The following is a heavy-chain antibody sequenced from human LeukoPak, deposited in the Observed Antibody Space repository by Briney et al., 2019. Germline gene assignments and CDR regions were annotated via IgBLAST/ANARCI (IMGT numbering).Heavy chain of an antibody. CDR1: GFTFSSYA. CDR2: ISYDGSNK. Sequence: GGSLRLSCAASGFTFSSYAMHWVRQAPGKGLEWVAVISYDGSNKYYADSVKGRFTISRDNSKNTLYLQMNSLRAEDTAVYYCAREELRFLEWLLYYFDYWGQGTLVTVSS. CDR3: AREELRFLEWLLYYFDY. D-gene: IGHD3-3*01. V-gene: IGHV3-30-3*01. J-gene: IGHJ4*02.